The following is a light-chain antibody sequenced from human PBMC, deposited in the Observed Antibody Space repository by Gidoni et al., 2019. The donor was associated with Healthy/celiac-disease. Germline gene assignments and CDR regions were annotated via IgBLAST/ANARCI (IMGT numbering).Light chain of an antibody. Sequence: IQLTQSPSSLSAAVGQRVTITCRASQIISSYLASHQQKPLKAPKLLIYAASSLQSGVPSRFSGSGSGTYFTLTISRLQPEDFATYYCQHLNSYPLTFGGGTKVEIK. J-gene: IGKJ4*01. CDR2: AAS. CDR3: QHLNSYPLT. V-gene: IGKV1-9*01. CDR1: QIISSY.